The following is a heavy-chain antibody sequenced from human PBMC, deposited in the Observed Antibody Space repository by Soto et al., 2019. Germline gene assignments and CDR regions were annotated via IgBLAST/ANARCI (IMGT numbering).Heavy chain of an antibody. Sequence: QVQLVQSGAEVKKPGSSVKVSCKASGGIFSTYAISWLRQAPGQGLEWMGGIIPIFVTPNYAQKFQARVTITADESTSTAYMELSRLRSEDTAVYYCARDRDDYGSGNYYNRIDFWGQGTLVTVSS. CDR3: ARDRDDYGSGNYYNRIDF. CDR1: GGIFSTYA. CDR2: IIPIFVTP. V-gene: IGHV1-69*01. J-gene: IGHJ4*02. D-gene: IGHD3-10*01.